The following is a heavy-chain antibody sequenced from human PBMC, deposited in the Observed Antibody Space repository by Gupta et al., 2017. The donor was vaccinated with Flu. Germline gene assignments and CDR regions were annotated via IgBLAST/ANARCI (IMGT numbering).Heavy chain of an antibody. V-gene: IGHV4-39*01. Sequence: GSISSSSYYWGWIRQPPGKGLEWIGSIYYSGSTYYTPSLKSRVTISVDTSKNQFSLKLSSVTAADTAVYYCARSGSYWLDYWGQGTLVTVSS. J-gene: IGHJ4*02. CDR1: GSISSSSYY. CDR3: ARSGSYWLDY. CDR2: IYYSGST. D-gene: IGHD1-26*01.